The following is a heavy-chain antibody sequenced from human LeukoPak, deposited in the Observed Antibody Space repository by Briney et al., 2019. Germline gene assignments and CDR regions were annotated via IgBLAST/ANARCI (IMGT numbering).Heavy chain of an antibody. V-gene: IGHV3-23*01. CDR1: GFTFSSYA. D-gene: IGHD2-15*01. Sequence: PGGSLRLSCAASGFTFSSYAMSWVRQAPGKGLEWVSGISGSGGSTYYADSVKGRLTISRDNFKNTLYLQMNSLRAEDTAVYYCAKPAYCSGGSCYSIGYFDYWGQGTLVTVSS. J-gene: IGHJ4*02. CDR2: ISGSGGST. CDR3: AKPAYCSGGSCYSIGYFDY.